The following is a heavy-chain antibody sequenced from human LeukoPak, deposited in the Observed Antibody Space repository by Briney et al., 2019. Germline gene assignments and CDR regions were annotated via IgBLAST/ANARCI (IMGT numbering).Heavy chain of an antibody. CDR1: GYTFTSYG. D-gene: IGHD3-22*01. CDR2: ISAYNGNT. V-gene: IGHV1-18*01. Sequence: ASVKVSCKASGYTFTSYGISWVRQAPGPGLEWMGWISAYNGNTNYAQKLQGRVTMTTDTSTSTAYMELRSLRSDDTAVYYCARVPMIVVVIKGDYFDYWGQGTLVTVSS. CDR3: ARVPMIVVVIKGDYFDY. J-gene: IGHJ4*02.